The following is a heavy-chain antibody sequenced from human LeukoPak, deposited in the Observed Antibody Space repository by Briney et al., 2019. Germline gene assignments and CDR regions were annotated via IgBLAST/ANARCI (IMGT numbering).Heavy chain of an antibody. Sequence: GGSLRLSCAASGFTFSSYSMNWVRQAPGKGLEWVSSISDDSKYIYYADSVKGRFTISRDNSKNTLYLQMNSPRAEDTAVYYCARDSKDYGDYIDYWGQGTLVTVSS. V-gene: IGHV3-21*01. J-gene: IGHJ4*02. CDR2: ISDDSKYI. CDR1: GFTFSSYS. CDR3: ARDSKDYGDYIDY. D-gene: IGHD4-17*01.